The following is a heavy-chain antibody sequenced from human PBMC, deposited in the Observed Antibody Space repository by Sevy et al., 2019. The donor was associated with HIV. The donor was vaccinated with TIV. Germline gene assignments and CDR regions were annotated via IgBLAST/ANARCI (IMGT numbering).Heavy chain of an antibody. CDR1: GGSISSSSYY. J-gene: IGHJ4*02. Sequence: SENLSLTCTVSGGSISSSSYYWGWIRQPPGKGLEWIGSIYYSGSTYYNPSLKSRVTISVDTSKNQFSLKLSSVTAADTAVYYCARPSFVFKDFDYWGQGTLVTVSS. D-gene: IGHD6-6*01. CDR3: ARPSFVFKDFDY. CDR2: IYYSGST. V-gene: IGHV4-39*01.